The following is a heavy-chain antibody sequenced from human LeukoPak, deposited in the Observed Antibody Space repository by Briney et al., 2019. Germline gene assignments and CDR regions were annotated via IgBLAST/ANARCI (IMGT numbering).Heavy chain of an antibody. CDR1: GYSFTNYW. D-gene: IGHD2-2*01. V-gene: IGHV5-51*01. J-gene: IGHJ5*02. Sequence: GESLKISCKGSGYSFTNYWIGWVRQAPGKGLEWMGIIYPGDSDTRYSPSFQGQVTISADKSISTAYLQWSSLKASDTAMYYCARRRDCSSASCSIGGFDWFDPWGQGTLVTVSS. CDR2: IYPGDSDT. CDR3: ARRRDCSSASCSIGGFDWFDP.